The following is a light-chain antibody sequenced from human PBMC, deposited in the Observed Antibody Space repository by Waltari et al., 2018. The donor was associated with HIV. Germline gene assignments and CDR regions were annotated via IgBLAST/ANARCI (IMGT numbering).Light chain of an antibody. Sequence: QSVLTQPPSASGTPGQRVPISCSGSRSNIGSTAVNWYQQVPGTAPKLLIYSDNQRPSGVPDRFSGSKSGTSASLAISGLQSEDEANYYCAAWDDSLNGPLFGGGTKLTVL. CDR1: RSNIGSTA. J-gene: IGLJ3*02. CDR2: SDN. V-gene: IGLV1-44*01. CDR3: AAWDDSLNGPL.